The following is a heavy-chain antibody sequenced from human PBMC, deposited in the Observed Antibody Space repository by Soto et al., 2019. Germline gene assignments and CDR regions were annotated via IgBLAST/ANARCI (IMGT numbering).Heavy chain of an antibody. CDR3: ARLAGYCSGTSCYGYYGMDV. V-gene: IGHV4-61*01. D-gene: IGHD2-2*01. CDR1: GGSVSSGSYY. CDR2: TYYRGST. Sequence: SETLSLTCTVSGGSVSSGSYYWSWIRQPPGKGLEWIGYTYYRGSTNYNPSLKSRVTISVDTSKNQFSLKLSSVTAADTAVFYCARLAGYCSGTSCYGYYGMDVWGQGTTVTVSS. J-gene: IGHJ6*02.